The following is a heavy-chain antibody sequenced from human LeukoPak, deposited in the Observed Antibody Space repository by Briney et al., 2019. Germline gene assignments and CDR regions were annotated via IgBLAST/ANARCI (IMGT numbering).Heavy chain of an antibody. V-gene: IGHV1-8*01. Sequence: ASVKVSCKASGYTFTSYDINWVRQATGQGLEWMGWMNPNSGNTGYAQKFQGRVTMTRNTSISTAYMELSSLRSEDTAVYYCARGLGRYGGNSSPKGYWGQGTLVTVSS. J-gene: IGHJ4*02. D-gene: IGHD4-23*01. CDR2: MNPNSGNT. CDR1: GYTFTSYD. CDR3: ARGLGRYGGNSSPKGY.